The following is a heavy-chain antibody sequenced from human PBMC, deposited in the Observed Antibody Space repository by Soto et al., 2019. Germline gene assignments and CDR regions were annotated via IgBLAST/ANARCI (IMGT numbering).Heavy chain of an antibody. J-gene: IGHJ4*02. CDR1: GFTFSSYA. V-gene: IGHV3-23*01. D-gene: IGHD6-19*01. CDR2: ISGNSGST. Sequence: GGSLRLSCAASGFTFSSYAMSWVRQAPGKGLEWVSAISGNSGSTCYADSVKGRFTISRDNSKNTLYLQMNSLRAEDTALYYCAKEGVELAVAGPSPLGYWGQGTLVTVSS. CDR3: AKEGVELAVAGPSPLGY.